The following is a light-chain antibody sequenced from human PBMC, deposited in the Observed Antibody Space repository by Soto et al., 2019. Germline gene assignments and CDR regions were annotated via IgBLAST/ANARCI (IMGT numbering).Light chain of an antibody. CDR2: EVS. CDR1: SSDVGGYHY. Sequence: QSALTQPASVSGSPGQSITISCTGTSSDVGGYHYVSWYQQHPGKAPKIMIYEVSNRPSGVSNRFSGSKSGNTASLTISGLQAEDEADYYCSSYTSSIRVVFGGGTKLTVL. J-gene: IGLJ2*01. V-gene: IGLV2-14*01. CDR3: SSYTSSIRVV.